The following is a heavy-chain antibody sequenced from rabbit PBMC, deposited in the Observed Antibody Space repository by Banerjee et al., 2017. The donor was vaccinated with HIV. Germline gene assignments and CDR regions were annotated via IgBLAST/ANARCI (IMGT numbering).Heavy chain of an antibody. CDR2: IYDGSSVST. CDR1: GFTLSSSYW. Sequence: QEQLVEYGGDLVQPEGSLTLTCKASGFTLSSSYWMCWVRQAPGKGLEWIACIYDGSSVSTYYASWAKGRFTISKTSSTTVTLQMTSLTAADTATYFCARELTGSAGAFNLWGPGTLVTVS. V-gene: IGHV1S45*01. D-gene: IGHD4-2*01. CDR3: ARELTGSAGAFNL. J-gene: IGHJ4*01.